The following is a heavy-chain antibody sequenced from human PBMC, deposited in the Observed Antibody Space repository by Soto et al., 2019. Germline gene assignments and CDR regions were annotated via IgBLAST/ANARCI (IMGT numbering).Heavy chain of an antibody. CDR1: GFTFSSYA. J-gene: IGHJ4*02. Sequence: EVQLLESGGGLVQPGGSLRLSCAASGFTFSSYAMSWVRQAPGKGLEWVSAISGSGGSTYYADSVKGRFTISRDNSKNTLYLQMNSLRAEDTAVYYCAKSDRKWDPRGIAVAGDDYWGQGTLVTVSS. V-gene: IGHV3-23*01. CDR2: ISGSGGST. D-gene: IGHD6-19*01. CDR3: AKSDRKWDPRGIAVAGDDY.